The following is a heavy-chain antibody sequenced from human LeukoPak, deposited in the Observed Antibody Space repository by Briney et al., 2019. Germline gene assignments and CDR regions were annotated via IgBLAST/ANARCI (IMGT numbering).Heavy chain of an antibody. CDR3: ARRLLEGFGAYNWFDP. CDR2: MSGSGVNI. Sequence: GGSLRLSCAASGFTFCTYAMSWVRQPPGKGLEWVSTMSGSGVNIYYADSVKGRFTISRDNSKNTLYLQMNSLRAEDTAVYYCARRLLEGFGAYNWFDPWGQGTLVTVSS. V-gene: IGHV3-23*01. J-gene: IGHJ5*02. CDR1: GFTFCTYA. D-gene: IGHD3-3*01.